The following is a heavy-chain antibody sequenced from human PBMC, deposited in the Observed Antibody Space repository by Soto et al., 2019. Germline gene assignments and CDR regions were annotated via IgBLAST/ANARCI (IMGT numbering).Heavy chain of an antibody. J-gene: IGHJ2*01. CDR3: AKAQEETTVVTLFGYFDL. Sequence: LRLSCAASGFTFSSYGMHWVRQAPFKGLEWGAVISYDGSNKYYADSVKGRFTISRDNSKNTLYLQMNSLRAEDTAVYYCAKAQEETTVVTLFGYFDLWGRGTLVTVSS. CDR1: GFTFSSYG. D-gene: IGHD4-17*01. CDR2: ISYDGSNK. V-gene: IGHV3-30*18.